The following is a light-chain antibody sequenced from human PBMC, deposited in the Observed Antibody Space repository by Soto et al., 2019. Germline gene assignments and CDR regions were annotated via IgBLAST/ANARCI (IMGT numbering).Light chain of an antibody. CDR1: ESVSRC. J-gene: IGKJ5*01. CDR3: QQRSNWPPIT. Sequence: EIVLTQSPATLSLSPGERATLSCRASESVSRCLAWYQQKPXQAPRLILYDASNRANGIPVRFSGSGSGTDLTLTISSLEPEDFAVYYCQQRSNWPPITFGQGTRLEIK. CDR2: DAS. V-gene: IGKV3-11*01.